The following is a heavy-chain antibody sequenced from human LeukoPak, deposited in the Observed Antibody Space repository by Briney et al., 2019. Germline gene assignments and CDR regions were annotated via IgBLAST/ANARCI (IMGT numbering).Heavy chain of an antibody. V-gene: IGHV1-18*01. Sequence: GASVKVSCKASGYTFTNYGINWVRQAPGQGLEWMGWISGYNGNTKYAQRFQGRLTMTTDTSTSTAYMDLRSLTSDDTAVYYCARDLEDTAMPDSSVYWGQGTLVTVSS. CDR3: ARDLEDTAMPDSSVY. D-gene: IGHD5-18*01. CDR2: ISGYNGNT. J-gene: IGHJ4*02. CDR1: GYTFTNYG.